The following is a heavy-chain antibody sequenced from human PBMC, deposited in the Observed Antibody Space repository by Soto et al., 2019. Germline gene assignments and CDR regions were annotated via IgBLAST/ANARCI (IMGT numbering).Heavy chain of an antibody. CDR3: AKDHLLLWFGESPLGY. V-gene: IGHV3-30*18. CDR2: ISYDGSNK. Sequence: GGSLRLSCAASGFTFSSYGMHWVRQAPGKGLEWVAVISYDGSNKYYADSVKGRFTISRDNSKNTLYLQMNSLRAEDTAVYYCAKDHLLLWFGESPLGYWGQGTLVTVSS. D-gene: IGHD3-10*01. J-gene: IGHJ4*02. CDR1: GFTFSSYG.